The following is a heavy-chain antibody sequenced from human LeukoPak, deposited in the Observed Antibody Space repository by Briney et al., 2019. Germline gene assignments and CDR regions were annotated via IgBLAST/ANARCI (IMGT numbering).Heavy chain of an antibody. J-gene: IGHJ5*02. CDR1: GYTFTGYY. CDR2: INPNSGGT. V-gene: IGHV1-2*02. CDR3: ARDPIQVVVPAAIGWFDP. Sequence: GASVKVSCKASGYTFTGYYMHWARQAPGQGLEWMGWINPNSGGTNYAQKFQGRVTMTRDTSISTAHMELSRLRSDDTAVYYCARDPIQVVVPAAIGWFDPWGQGTLVTVSS. D-gene: IGHD2-2*01.